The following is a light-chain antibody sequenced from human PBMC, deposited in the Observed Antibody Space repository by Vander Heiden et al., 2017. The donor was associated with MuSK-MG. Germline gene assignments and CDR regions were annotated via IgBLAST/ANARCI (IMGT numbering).Light chain of an antibody. V-gene: IGKV1-5*03. J-gene: IGKJ1*01. CDR1: QSITTW. Sequence: IQMTQSPSTLSASVGDRVNITCRASQSITTWLAWYQQKLGKAPKLLIYKASTLESGVPSRFSGSGSGTEFTLTISSLQPDDFAVYYCQQYLSYPWTFGQGTKVEIK. CDR3: QQYLSYPWT. CDR2: KAS.